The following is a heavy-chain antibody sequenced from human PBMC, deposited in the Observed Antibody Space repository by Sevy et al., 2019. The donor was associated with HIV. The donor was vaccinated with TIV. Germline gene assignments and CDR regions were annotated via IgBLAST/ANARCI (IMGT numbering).Heavy chain of an antibody. CDR2: ISGTSNDI. J-gene: IGHJ5*01. Sequence: GGSLRLSCAASGFTFSPYNMIWVRQAPGKGLEWVSSISGTSNDIYYANSVKGRFTISRVNANNSLYLQMYSLRAEDTAVYYCARDPPVPRYCTNGVCSQGSDSWGQGTLVTVSS. D-gene: IGHD2-8*01. CDR3: ARDPPVPRYCTNGVCSQGSDS. CDR1: GFTFSPYN. V-gene: IGHV3-21*01.